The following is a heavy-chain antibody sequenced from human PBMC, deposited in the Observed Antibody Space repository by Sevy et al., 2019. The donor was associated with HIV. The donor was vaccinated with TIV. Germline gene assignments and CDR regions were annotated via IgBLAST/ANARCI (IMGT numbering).Heavy chain of an antibody. CDR1: GYSFTRYW. Sequence: GESLKISCKASGYSFTRYWIGRVRQMPGKGLEWMGIIYPGDSDTRYSPSFQGQVTISADTSVSTAYLQWSSLKASDTAMYYCARLGSAIDYWGQGTLVTVSS. CDR3: ARLGSAIDY. D-gene: IGHD2-15*01. CDR2: IYPGDSDT. J-gene: IGHJ4*02. V-gene: IGHV5-51*01.